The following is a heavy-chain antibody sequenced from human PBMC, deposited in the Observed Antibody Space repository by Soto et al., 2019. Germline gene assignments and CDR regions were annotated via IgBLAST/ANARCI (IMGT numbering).Heavy chain of an antibody. CDR3: ARHKADYYYGMDV. D-gene: IGHD2-15*01. CDR1: CGSISSSSYY. V-gene: IGHV4-39*01. Sequence: ASETLSLTCTVSCGSISSSSYYWGWIRQPPGKGLEWIGSIYYSGSTYYNPSLKSRVTISVDTSKNQFSLKLSSVTAADTAVYYCARHKADYYYGMDVWGQGTTVTVSS. J-gene: IGHJ6*02. CDR2: IYYSGST.